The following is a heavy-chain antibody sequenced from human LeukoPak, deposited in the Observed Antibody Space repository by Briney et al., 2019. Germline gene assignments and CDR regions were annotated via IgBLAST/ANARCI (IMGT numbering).Heavy chain of an antibody. V-gene: IGHV3-15*01. J-gene: IGHJ4*02. CDR1: GFTFSNAW. Sequence: GGSLRLSCAASGFTFSNAWMSWVRQAPGKGLEWVGRIKSKVNGETTDYAAPVKGRFTISRDDSKNTLYLQMDSLKTEDTAVYYCARGRYRGGSSRYYFDYWGQGTLVTVSS. D-gene: IGHD1-26*01. CDR2: IKSKVNGETT. CDR3: ARGRYRGGSSRYYFDY.